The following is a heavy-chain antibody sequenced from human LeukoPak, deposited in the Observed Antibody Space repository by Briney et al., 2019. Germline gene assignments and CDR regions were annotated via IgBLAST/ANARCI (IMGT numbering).Heavy chain of an antibody. CDR1: GFTFSSYS. CDR3: ARGSSYGDYVRAFYS. Sequence: KSGGSLRLSCAASGFTFSSYSMNWVRQAPGKGLEWVSSISSSSSYIYYADSVKGRFTISRDNAKNSLYLQMNSLRAEDTAVYYCARGSSYGDYVRAFYSWGQGILVTVSS. V-gene: IGHV3-21*01. CDR2: ISSSSSYI. J-gene: IGHJ5*02. D-gene: IGHD4-17*01.